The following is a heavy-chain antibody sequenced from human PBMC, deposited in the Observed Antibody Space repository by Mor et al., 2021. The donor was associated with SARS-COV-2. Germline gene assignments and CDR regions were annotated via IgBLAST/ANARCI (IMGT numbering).Heavy chain of an antibody. Sequence: APVKGRFTISRDDSKNTLNVEMNSLKIEDTALYYCTFRMTATSRLYDYWGQGALVTVSS. V-gene: IGHV3-15*01. J-gene: IGHJ4*02. CDR3: TFRMTATSRLYDY. D-gene: IGHD2-21*02.